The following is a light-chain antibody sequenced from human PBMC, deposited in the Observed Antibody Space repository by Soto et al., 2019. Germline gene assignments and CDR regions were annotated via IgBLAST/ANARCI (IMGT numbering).Light chain of an antibody. CDR3: QQSHSTPPT. CDR1: HNIVTY. J-gene: IGKJ2*01. CDR2: EAS. V-gene: IGKV1-39*01. Sequence: DIHMAQSPPSLSASVGDRVTITCRASHNIVTYLNWYQQKAGKAPSLLIYEASHLQSGVPFRFFATGFCRDFTVTFDTLQHEGSATDDWQQSHSTPPTFGPETKLEIK.